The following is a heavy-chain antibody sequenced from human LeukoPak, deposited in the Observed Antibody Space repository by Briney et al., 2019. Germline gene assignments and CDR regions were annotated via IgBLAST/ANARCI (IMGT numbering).Heavy chain of an antibody. CDR3: AKGSGSGWYGWFAP. Sequence: GESLRLSSAASGFSFSDSAMYWVRQAPGKGLEWVSSIEASGGPTYYADSVKGRFTISRDNSKNTVYLQMNSLRAEDTAVYYCAKGSGSGWYGWFAPWDQGTLVTVSS. V-gene: IGHV3-23*01. D-gene: IGHD6-19*01. J-gene: IGHJ5*02. CDR2: IEASGGPT. CDR1: GFSFSDSA.